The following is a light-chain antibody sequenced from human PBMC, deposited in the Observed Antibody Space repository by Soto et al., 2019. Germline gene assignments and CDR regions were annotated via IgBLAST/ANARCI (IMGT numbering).Light chain of an antibody. CDR1: QSISSY. CDR3: QQSYSTPIT. CDR2: AAS. V-gene: IGKV1-39*01. Sequence: DIQMTQSPSCLCASVGDRVTMTCRASQSISSYLNWYQQKPGKAPKLLIYAASSLQSGVPSRFSGSGSGTDFTLTISSLQPEDFATYYCQQSYSTPITFGQGTQREIK. J-gene: IGKJ5*01.